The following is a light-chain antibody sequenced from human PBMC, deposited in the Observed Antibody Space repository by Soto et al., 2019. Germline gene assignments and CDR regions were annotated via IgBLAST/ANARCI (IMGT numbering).Light chain of an antibody. J-gene: IGKJ4*01. CDR3: QQLNSYPF. CDR2: AAS. V-gene: IGKV1-9*01. Sequence: DIQLTQSPSFLSASVGDRVTITCRASQGISSYLAWYQQKPGKAPKLLIYAASTLQSGVPSRFSGSGSGTEFTLTISSLQPEASATYYCQQLNSYPFFGGGTKVEIK. CDR1: QGISSY.